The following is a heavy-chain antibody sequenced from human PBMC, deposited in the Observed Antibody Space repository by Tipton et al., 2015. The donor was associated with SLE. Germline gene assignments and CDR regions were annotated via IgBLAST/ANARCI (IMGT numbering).Heavy chain of an antibody. Sequence: TLSLTCTVYGGSISSQYWTWIRQPPGKGLEWIGHIYYTGTTHSSPSLTSRLTISVDTSKNQFSLKLNSVTAADTAVYYCARTDSGNDLFVFDSWGLGTLVTVSS. CDR1: GGSISSQY. J-gene: IGHJ4*02. V-gene: IGHV4-59*11. CDR2: IYYTGTT. D-gene: IGHD1-26*01. CDR3: ARTDSGNDLFVFDS.